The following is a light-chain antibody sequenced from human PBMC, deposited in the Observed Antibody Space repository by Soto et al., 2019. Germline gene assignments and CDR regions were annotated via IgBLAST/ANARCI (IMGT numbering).Light chain of an antibody. CDR2: AAS. CDR1: QGVSNY. CDR3: QQSYRTPHT. Sequence: DIQMTQSPSSLSASVGDRVTISCRASQGVSNYLIWYPQRQGRAPKLLIYAASNLVSGVPSRFSGSGSGTNFTLTISSLQPEDFATYYCQQSYRTPHTFGQGTKLETK. V-gene: IGKV1-39*01. J-gene: IGKJ2*01.